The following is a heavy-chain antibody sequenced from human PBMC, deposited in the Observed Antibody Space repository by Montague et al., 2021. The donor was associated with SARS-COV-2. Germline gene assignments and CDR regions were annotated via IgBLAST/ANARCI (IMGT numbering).Heavy chain of an antibody. Sequence: CAISGDSDCVKALSRSSDKHSSEIRPHVMLISYHRLEKKYDYAVSVKSRMTISPDTSKNQFSLQLSSVTPEDRAVYYCARGPRYSLSWSFDYWGQGTLVTVSS. CDR3: ARGPRYSLSWSFDY. D-gene: IGHD6-13*01. J-gene: IGHJ4*02. CDR1: GDSDCVKALS. CDR2: SYHRLEKKY. V-gene: IGHV6-1*01.